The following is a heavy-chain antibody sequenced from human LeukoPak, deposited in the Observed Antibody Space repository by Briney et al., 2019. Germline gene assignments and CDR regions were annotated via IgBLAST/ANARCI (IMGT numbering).Heavy chain of an antibody. J-gene: IGHJ3*02. Sequence: SETLPLTCTVSGGSISSSSYYWGWIRQPPGKGLEWIGSIYYSGSTYYNPSLKSRVTISVDTSKNQFSLKLSSVTAADTAVYYCARVRWAAGDAFDIWGQGTMVTVSS. CDR1: GGSISSSSYY. CDR2: IYYSGST. CDR3: ARVRWAAGDAFDI. D-gene: IGHD6-13*01. V-gene: IGHV4-39*07.